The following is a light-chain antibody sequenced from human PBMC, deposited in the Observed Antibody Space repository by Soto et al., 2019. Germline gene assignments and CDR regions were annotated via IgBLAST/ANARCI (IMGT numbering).Light chain of an antibody. CDR3: CAYTNLAPYV. V-gene: IGLV2-11*01. CDR2: DVS. Sequence: QSVLTQPRSVSGSPGQSVTISCTGTSSDVGGRYNYVSWYQQHPGKAPKLMIYDVSKRPSGVPDRFSGSKSGNTASLTISGPQAEDEADYYCCAYTNLAPYVFGTGTKVTDL. J-gene: IGLJ1*01. CDR1: SSDVGGRYNY.